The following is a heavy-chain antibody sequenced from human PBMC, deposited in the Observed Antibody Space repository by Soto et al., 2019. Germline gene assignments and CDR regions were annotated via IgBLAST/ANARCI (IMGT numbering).Heavy chain of an antibody. CDR3: ARGIYSTSSFFDS. V-gene: IGHV4-30-4*01. D-gene: IGHD6-6*01. J-gene: IGHJ4*02. CDR2: IYYSGKT. Sequence: SETLSLTCTVSGDSISTADYYWNWIRQPPGKGLEWIGYIYYSGKTYYIPSLKSRVTISVDTSKNQISLKTNSVTAADSAVYYGARGIYSTSSFFDSWGQGTLVTVSS. CDR1: GDSISTADYY.